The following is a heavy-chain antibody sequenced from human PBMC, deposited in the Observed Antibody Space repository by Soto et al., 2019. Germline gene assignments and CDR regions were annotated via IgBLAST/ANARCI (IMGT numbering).Heavy chain of an antibody. CDR3: ARRDSIYYGMDV. D-gene: IGHD3-22*01. CDR1: GGTFSSYA. J-gene: IGHJ6*02. V-gene: IGHV1-69*13. CDR2: IIPIFGTA. Sequence: GASVKVSCKASGGTFSSYAISWVRQAPGQGLEWMGGIIPIFGTANYAQKFQGRVTITADESTSTAYMELSSLRSEDTAVYYCARRDSIYYGMDVWGQGTTVTVSS.